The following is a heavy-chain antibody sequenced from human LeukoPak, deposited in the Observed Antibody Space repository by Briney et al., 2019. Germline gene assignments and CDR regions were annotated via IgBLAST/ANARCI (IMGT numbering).Heavy chain of an antibody. J-gene: IGHJ1*01. CDR3: ATGRESSGSHAEYFQH. CDR2: MNPVSGNA. V-gene: IGHV1-8*01. D-gene: IGHD3-22*01. CDR1: GYTFANFD. Sequence: GASVKVSCKGSGYTFANFDINWVRQAPGQGLEWMGWMNPVSGNAGSAQKFQGRDTMTRDTSTSTVYMELSSLRSEDTAVYYCATGRESSGSHAEYFQHWGQGTLVTVSS.